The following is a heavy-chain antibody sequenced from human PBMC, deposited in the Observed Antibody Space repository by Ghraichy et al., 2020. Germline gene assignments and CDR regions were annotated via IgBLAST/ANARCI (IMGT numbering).Heavy chain of an antibody. D-gene: IGHD3-10*01. CDR3: ARTYYYGSGSSNWFDP. CDR2: IYYSGST. CDR1: SGSISSSNYY. Sequence: SETLSLTCTVSSGSISSSNYYWGWIRQPPGKGLEWIGSIYYSGSTYYNPSLKSRVTISVDTSKNQFSLKLSSVTAADTAIYYCARTYYYGSGSSNWFDPWGQGTLVVVSS. J-gene: IGHJ5*02. V-gene: IGHV4-39*01.